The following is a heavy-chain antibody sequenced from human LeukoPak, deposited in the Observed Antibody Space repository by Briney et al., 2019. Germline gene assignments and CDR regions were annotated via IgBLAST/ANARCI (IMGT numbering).Heavy chain of an antibody. CDR1: GFPFSSYA. CDR3: AKDVGGATPYDY. CDR2: ISGIGGST. V-gene: IGHV3-23*01. Sequence: SGGSLRLSCAASGFPFSSYAMSWVRHAPAKGLEWVSAISGIGGSTYYADSVKGRFTFSRDNSKNTLELKMNSLRAEDTAVYGCAKDVGGATPYDYWGQGTLVTVSS. D-gene: IGHD1-26*01. J-gene: IGHJ4*02.